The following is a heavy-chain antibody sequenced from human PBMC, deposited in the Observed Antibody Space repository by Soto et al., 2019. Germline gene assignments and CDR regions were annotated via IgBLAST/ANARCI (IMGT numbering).Heavy chain of an antibody. CDR2: ISGDGGAT. CDR3: ASEQCPGEICFYYHH. CDR1: GCSVSNYV. V-gene: IGHV3-23*01. D-gene: IGHD6-19*01. Sequence: GGSLRLSCAASGCSVSNYVMTWVRQAPGKGLEWVSAISGDGGATYYADSVKGRFAISRDNSKNMVFLQMNSLGAEDTAMYFCASEQCPGEICFYYHHWGQGTLVTVSS. J-gene: IGHJ4*02.